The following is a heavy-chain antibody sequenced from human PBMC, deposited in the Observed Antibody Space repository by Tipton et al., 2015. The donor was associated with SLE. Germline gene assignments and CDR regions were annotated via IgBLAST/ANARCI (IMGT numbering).Heavy chain of an antibody. Sequence: GLVKPSQTFSLTCAISGDSVSTNSAAWTWIRQSPSRGLEWLGRTYYRSKWYSDYAVSVKSRITINPDTSKNQFSLKLSSGTAADTAVYYCARVQACEGFDPWGQGTLVTVSS. J-gene: IGHJ5*02. CDR3: ARVQACEGFDP. CDR2: TYYRSKWYS. CDR1: GDSVSTNSAA. V-gene: IGHV6-1*01. D-gene: IGHD2-21*01.